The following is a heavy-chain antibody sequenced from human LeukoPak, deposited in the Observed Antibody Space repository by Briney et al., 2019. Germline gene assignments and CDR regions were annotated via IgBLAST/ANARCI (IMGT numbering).Heavy chain of an antibody. V-gene: IGHV4-39*07. D-gene: IGHD5-12*01. J-gene: IGHJ5*02. CDR2: IYYSGST. CDR3: ARNDYAAPFHP. CDR1: GGSISSSSYY. Sequence: PSETLSLTCTVSGGSISSSSYYWGWIRQPPGKGLEWIGRIYYSGSTYYHPSLKRRVTISVDTSNNLFSLKLSFVTAADTAVYYCARNDYAAPFHPWGQGTLVTVSS.